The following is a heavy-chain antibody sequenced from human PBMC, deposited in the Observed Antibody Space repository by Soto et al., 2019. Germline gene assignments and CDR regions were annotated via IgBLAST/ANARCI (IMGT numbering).Heavy chain of an antibody. CDR2: TYYRSKWYN. CDR1: GDSVSINSAA. V-gene: IGHV6-1*01. CDR3: AKNWAVGGTTAGMDV. J-gene: IGHJ6*02. Sequence: QTLALTCAISGDSVSINSAAGHWIRQSPSRGLEWLGRTYYRSKWYNDYRVSVKSRMTINADTSKNQVSLQLKSVTPEDTAVYYCAKNWAVGGTTAGMDVWGQGATVTVSS. D-gene: IGHD1-26*01.